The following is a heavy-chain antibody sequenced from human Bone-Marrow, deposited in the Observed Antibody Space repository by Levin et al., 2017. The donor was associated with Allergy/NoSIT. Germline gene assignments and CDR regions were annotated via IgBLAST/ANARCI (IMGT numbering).Heavy chain of an antibody. CDR3: ARSPLGGNYLDF. CDR2: VWYDGTLK. CDR1: GFIFSSYG. Sequence: GGSLRLSCAGSGFIFSSYGMHWVRQAPGKGLEWVAVVWYDGTLKYYADSVKGRFTISRDSSQNTVSLQMNSLRVEDSAGYYCARSPLGGNYLDFWGQGTLVTVSS. J-gene: IGHJ4*02. V-gene: IGHV3-33*01.